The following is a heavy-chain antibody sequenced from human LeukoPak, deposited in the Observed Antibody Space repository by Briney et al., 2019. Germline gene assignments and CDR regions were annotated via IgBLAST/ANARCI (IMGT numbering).Heavy chain of an antibody. CDR3: ARDQTPYY. V-gene: IGHV3-49*04. CDR1: GFTFGDYA. J-gene: IGHJ4*02. Sequence: GGSLRLSCTGSGFTFGDYAMTWVRQAPGKGLEWVGFIRSKTYGGTPEYAASVKGRFNISRDDSKSIAYLQMNSLKIEDTAVYYCARDQTPYYWGQGTLVTVSS. CDR2: IRSKTYGGTP.